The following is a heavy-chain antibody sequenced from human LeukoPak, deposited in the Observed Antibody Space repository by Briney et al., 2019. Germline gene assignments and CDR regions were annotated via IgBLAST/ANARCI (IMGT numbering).Heavy chain of an antibody. V-gene: IGHV4-59*01. CDR2: IYYSGST. J-gene: IGHJ3*02. Sequence: PSETLSLTCTVSGGSISSYYWSWIRQPPGKGLEWIGYIYYSGSTNYNPSPKSRVTISVDTSKNQFSLKLSSVTAADTAVYYCARFGDTHAFDIWGQGTMVTVSS. CDR1: GGSISSYY. D-gene: IGHD3-16*01. CDR3: ARFGDTHAFDI.